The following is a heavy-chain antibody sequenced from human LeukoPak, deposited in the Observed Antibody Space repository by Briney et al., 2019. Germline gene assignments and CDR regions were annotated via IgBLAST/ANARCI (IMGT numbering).Heavy chain of an antibody. CDR3: ARDVRSWYFDL. CDR2: IWYDGSNK. CDR1: GFTFSNYG. J-gene: IGHJ2*01. Sequence: GGSLRLSCAASGFTFSNYGMHWVRQAPGKGLEWVAVIWYDGSNKDYVDSVKGRFTISRDNSKNTLYLQMNSLRVEDTAVYYCARDVRSWYFDLWGRGTLVTASS. V-gene: IGHV3-33*08.